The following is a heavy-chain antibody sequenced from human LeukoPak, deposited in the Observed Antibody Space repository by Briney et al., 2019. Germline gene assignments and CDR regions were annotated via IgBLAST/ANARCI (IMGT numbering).Heavy chain of an antibody. Sequence: ASVKVSCKASGYTLTGYYMHWVRQAPGQGLEWMGWINPNSGGTNYAQKFQGRVTMTEDTSTDTAYMELSSLRSEDTAVYYCATRDLTTVTTTPFDYWGQGTLVTVSS. J-gene: IGHJ4*02. CDR2: INPNSGGT. CDR3: ATRDLTTVTTTPFDY. D-gene: IGHD4-11*01. V-gene: IGHV1-2*02. CDR1: GYTLTGYY.